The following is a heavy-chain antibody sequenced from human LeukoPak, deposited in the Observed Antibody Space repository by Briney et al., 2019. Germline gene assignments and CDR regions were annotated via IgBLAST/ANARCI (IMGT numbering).Heavy chain of an antibody. J-gene: IGHJ4*02. V-gene: IGHV1-46*01. CDR2: INPSGGST. CDR1: GYRFTSYY. CDR3: ARDIYTSGSLGY. D-gene: IGHD3-10*01. Sequence: GASVTVSFTASGYRFTSYYIPWVRQAPGQGLEWMGIINPSGGSTSYAPKFQGRVTMTRDTSTSTVYMELSSLRSEDTAVYYCARDIYTSGSLGYWGQGTLVTVSS.